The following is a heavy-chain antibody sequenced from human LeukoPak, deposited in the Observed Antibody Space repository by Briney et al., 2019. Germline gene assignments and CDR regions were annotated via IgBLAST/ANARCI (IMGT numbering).Heavy chain of an antibody. J-gene: IGHJ4*02. CDR2: ISAYNGNT. Sequence: ASVKVSCKASGFTFTSYTITWVRQAPGQGLEWMGWISAYNGNTNYAQNLQGRVTMTTDTSTTTAYMELWSLRSDDTAVYYCARDPPHLCSSTSCFGDYWGQGTLVTVSS. CDR3: ARDPPHLCSSTSCFGDY. CDR1: GFTFTSYT. D-gene: IGHD2-2*01. V-gene: IGHV1-18*01.